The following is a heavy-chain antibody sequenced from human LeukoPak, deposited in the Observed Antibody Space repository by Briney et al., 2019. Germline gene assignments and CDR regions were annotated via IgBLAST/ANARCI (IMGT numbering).Heavy chain of an antibody. CDR2: IYYSGST. CDR3: ARHDQGARCSGGSCYRSLDAFDI. V-gene: IGHV4-39*01. CDR1: GGSISSSSYY. J-gene: IGHJ3*02. D-gene: IGHD2-15*01. Sequence: PSETLSLTCTVSGGSISSSSYYWGWIRQPPGKGLEWIGSIYYSGSTYYNPSLKSRVTISVDTSKNQFSLKLSSVTAADTAVYYCARHDQGARCSGGSCYRSLDAFDIWGQGTMVTVSS.